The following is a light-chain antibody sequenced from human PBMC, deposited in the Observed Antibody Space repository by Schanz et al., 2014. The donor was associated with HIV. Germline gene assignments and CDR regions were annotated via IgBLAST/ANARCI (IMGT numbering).Light chain of an antibody. Sequence: QSVLTQPPSVSGAPGQRVTISCTGSSSNIGAGYDVHWYQQLPGTAPKLLIYGNSNRPSGVPDRFSGSKSGTSASLAITGLQAEDEADYYCCSYAGSSTLVVFGGGTQLTVL. CDR3: CSYAGSSTLVV. CDR1: SSNIGAGYD. CDR2: GNS. J-gene: IGLJ2*01. V-gene: IGLV1-40*01.